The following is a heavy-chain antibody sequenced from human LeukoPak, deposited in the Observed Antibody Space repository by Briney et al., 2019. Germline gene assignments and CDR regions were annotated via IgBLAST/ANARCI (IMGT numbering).Heavy chain of an antibody. CDR1: GFTFSSYA. CDR2: ISGSGGSI. V-gene: IGHV3-23*01. D-gene: IGHD2-2*01. J-gene: IGHJ5*02. CDR3: AKDRDCSSATCYVFWFDP. Sequence: GGSLRLSCAASGFTFSSYAMSWVRQAPGKGLEWVSVISGSGGSISYADSVKGRFTISRDNSKNTLYLQMNSLRAEDTAVYCCAKDRDCSSATCYVFWFDPWGQGTLVTVSS.